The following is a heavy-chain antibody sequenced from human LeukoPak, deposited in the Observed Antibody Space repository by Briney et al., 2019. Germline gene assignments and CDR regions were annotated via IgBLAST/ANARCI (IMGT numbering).Heavy chain of an antibody. Sequence: SGPTLVNPTQTLTLTCTFSGFSLSTSGMRVSWIRQPPGKALEWLARIDWDDDKFYSTSLKTRLTISKDTSKNQVVLTMTTMDPVDTATYYCARMVESEFDYWGQGTLVTVSS. CDR1: GFSLSTSGMR. V-gene: IGHV2-70*04. CDR2: IDWDDDK. J-gene: IGHJ4*02. CDR3: ARMVESEFDY.